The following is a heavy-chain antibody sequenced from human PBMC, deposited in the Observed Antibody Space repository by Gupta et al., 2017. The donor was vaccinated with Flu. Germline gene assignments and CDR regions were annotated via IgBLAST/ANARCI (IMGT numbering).Heavy chain of an antibody. CDR3: ERSSFYGSGSLFAFDT. CDR2: IHGGIHNI. Sequence: QVQLVQSGAEMQKPGASVKVSCKAPGYYFRNYALHWVRQVPGQRLAWVGWIHGGIHNIKYSQNFQDRAIIYSDTTANTSYMELSNLKPEDTAVYYCERSSFYGSGSLFAFDTWGQGTLVTVSS. J-gene: IGHJ5*02. CDR1: GYYFRNYA. V-gene: IGHV1-3*01. D-gene: IGHD3-10*01.